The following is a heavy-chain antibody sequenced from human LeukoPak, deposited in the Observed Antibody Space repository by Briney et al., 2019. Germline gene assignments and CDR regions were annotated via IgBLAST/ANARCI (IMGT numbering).Heavy chain of an antibody. CDR1: GFTFSDYY. V-gene: IGHV3-11*01. J-gene: IGHJ6*03. D-gene: IGHD4-23*01. Sequence: GGSLRLSCAASGFTFSDYYMSWIRQAPGKGLEWVSYISFSGSPTQYADSVKGRFTISRDNAKNSLYLQMNSLRDEDTAVYYCARHYYGGNSEGYYMDVWGKGTTVTVSS. CDR2: ISFSGSPT. CDR3: ARHYYGGNSEGYYMDV.